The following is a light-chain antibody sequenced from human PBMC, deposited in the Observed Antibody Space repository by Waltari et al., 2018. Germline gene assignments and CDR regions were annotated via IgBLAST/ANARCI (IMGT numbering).Light chain of an antibody. Sequence: EIVMTQSPATLSVFPGERATLSCRASQSISSNLAWYQQKPGQPPRLLIYGASTRATGIAARFSGSGSGTEFTLTISSLQSEDFVVYYCQHYNNWPPWTFGQGTKVELK. J-gene: IGKJ1*01. CDR3: QHYNNWPPWT. V-gene: IGKV3-15*01. CDR1: QSISSN. CDR2: GAS.